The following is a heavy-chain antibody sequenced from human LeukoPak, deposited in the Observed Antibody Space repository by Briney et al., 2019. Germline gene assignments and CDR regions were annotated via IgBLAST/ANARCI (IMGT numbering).Heavy chain of an antibody. CDR1: GFTFSSYA. CDR3: AKPAAYCSGGSCYFSAYYYGMDV. J-gene: IGHJ6*02. V-gene: IGHV3-23*01. D-gene: IGHD2-15*01. Sequence: PGGSLRLSCAASGFTFSSYAMSWVRQAPGKGLEWVSAISGSGGSTYYADSVKGRFTISRDNSKNTLYLQMNSLRAEDTAVYYCAKPAAYCSGGSCYFSAYYYGMDVWGQGTTVTVSS. CDR2: ISGSGGST.